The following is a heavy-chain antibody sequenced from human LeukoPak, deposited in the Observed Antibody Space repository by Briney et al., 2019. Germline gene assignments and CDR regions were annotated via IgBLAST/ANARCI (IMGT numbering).Heavy chain of an antibody. Sequence: PLNCAVNGGYLSGYYWSWIRKTPGKRLERIGEINNSGSTHHNPSLKCRITISVDTSKSQYSLKLSSVTAADTAVYYCARGRIAAAGSRGNWFDPWGQGTLVTVSS. V-gene: IGHV4-34*01. D-gene: IGHD6-13*01. CDR3: ARGRIAAAGSRGNWFDP. CDR2: INNSGST. CDR1: GGYLSGYY. J-gene: IGHJ5*02.